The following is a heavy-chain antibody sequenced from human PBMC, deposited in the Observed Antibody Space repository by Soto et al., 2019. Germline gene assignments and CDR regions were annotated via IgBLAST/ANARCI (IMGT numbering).Heavy chain of an antibody. CDR3: ARPRDYGPYNEYFQH. V-gene: IGHV4-39*01. Sequence: QLLESGPGLVKPSETLSLTCTVSGGSISSSSYYWGWIRQPPGKGLEWIGSIYYSGSTYYNPSLKSRVTISVDTSKNQFSLKLSSVTAADTAVYYCARPRDYGPYNEYFQHWGQGTLVTVSS. D-gene: IGHD4-17*01. J-gene: IGHJ1*01. CDR1: GGSISSSSYY. CDR2: IYYSGST.